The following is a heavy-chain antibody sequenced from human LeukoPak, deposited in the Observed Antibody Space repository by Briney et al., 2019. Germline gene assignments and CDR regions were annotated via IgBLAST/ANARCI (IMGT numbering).Heavy chain of an antibody. J-gene: IGHJ4*02. V-gene: IGHV4-39*07. CDR1: GDSISSGDYY. D-gene: IGHD3-22*01. CDR2: INHSGST. CDR3: ARASWKYYYDSSGYWGG. Sequence: SETLSLTCTVSGDSISSGDYYWSWIRQPPGKGLEWIGEINHSGSTNYNPSLKSRVTISVDTSKNQFSLKLSSVTAADTAVYYCARASWKYYYDSSGYWGGWGQGTLVTVSS.